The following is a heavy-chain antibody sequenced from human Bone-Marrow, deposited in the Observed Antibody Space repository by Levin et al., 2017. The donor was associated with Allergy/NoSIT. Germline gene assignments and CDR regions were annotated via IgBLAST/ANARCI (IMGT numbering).Heavy chain of an antibody. D-gene: IGHD4-17*01. CDR1: GFAFTDFY. Sequence: ASVKVSCKASGFAFTDFYMHWVRQAPGQGLEWLGWINPNNGATKYALKFQDRVTMTRDTSISTAYMEFRRLRSDDTAVFYCARDPAVTRDGYFDLWGRGTLVSVSS. J-gene: IGHJ2*01. CDR2: INPNNGAT. V-gene: IGHV1-2*02. CDR3: ARDPAVTRDGYFDL.